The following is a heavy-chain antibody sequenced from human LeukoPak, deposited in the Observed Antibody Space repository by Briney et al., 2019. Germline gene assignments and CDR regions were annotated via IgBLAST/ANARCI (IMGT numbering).Heavy chain of an antibody. CDR1: GGSISSYY. CDR2: IYYSGST. J-gene: IGHJ6*02. D-gene: IGHD3-10*01. Sequence: SETLSLTCTVSGGSISSYYWSWIRQPPGKGLEWIGYIYYSGSTNYNPSLKSRVTTSVDTSKNQFSLRLSSVTAADTAVYYCARDYSGTYGMDVWGQGTTVTVSS. CDR3: ARDYSGTYGMDV. V-gene: IGHV4-59*01.